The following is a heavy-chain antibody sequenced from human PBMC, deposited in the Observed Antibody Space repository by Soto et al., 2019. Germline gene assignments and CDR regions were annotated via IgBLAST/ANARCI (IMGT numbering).Heavy chain of an antibody. V-gene: IGHV3-74*01. CDR2: ISPDGNVA. CDR1: GFIFSTYW. CDR3: ARDRPKQWLVSHFDY. D-gene: IGHD6-19*01. Sequence: GGSQRLSCEASGFIFSTYWIHWVRQAPGEGLVWVSRISPDGNVAHYADSVKGRFTISRDNSKNTLYLQMNSLRAEDTAVYYCARDRPKQWLVSHFDYWGQGTLVTVSS. J-gene: IGHJ4*02.